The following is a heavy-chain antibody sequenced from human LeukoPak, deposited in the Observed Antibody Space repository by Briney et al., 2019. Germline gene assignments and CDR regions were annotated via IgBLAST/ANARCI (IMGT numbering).Heavy chain of an antibody. CDR1: GFTVSSNY. CDR2: IYSGGST. J-gene: IGHJ3*02. Sequence: GGSLRLSCAASGFTVSSNYMSWVRQAPGKGLEWVSVIYSGGSTYYADSVKGRFTISRDNSKNTLYLQMNSLRAEDTAVYYCARVYGDYPQAFDIWGQGTMVTVSS. V-gene: IGHV3-66*01. D-gene: IGHD4-17*01. CDR3: ARVYGDYPQAFDI.